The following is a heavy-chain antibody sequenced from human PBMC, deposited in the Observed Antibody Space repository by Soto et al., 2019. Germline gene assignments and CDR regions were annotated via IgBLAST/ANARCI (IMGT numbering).Heavy chain of an antibody. CDR3: ARALGITILGVAHRYGMDV. D-gene: IGHD3-3*01. V-gene: IGHV1-2*04. CDR2: INPNSGGT. J-gene: IGHJ6*02. Sequence: VASVKVSCKASGYAFTDYYIHWVRQAPGQGLEWTGWINPNSGGTNYAQNFQGWVTMTRDTSISTAYMELSRLGSDDTAVYYCARALGITILGVAHRYGMDVWGQGTTVTVSS. CDR1: GYAFTDYY.